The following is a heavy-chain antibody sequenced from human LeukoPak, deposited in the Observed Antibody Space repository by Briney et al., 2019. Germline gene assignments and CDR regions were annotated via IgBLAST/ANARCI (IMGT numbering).Heavy chain of an antibody. V-gene: IGHV4-59*01. D-gene: IGHD4-17*01. J-gene: IGHJ6*03. Sequence: PSETLSLTCSVSGGSINSYYLSWIRQPPGKGLEWIGFIYYTGSTNYDPSLRSRVTISVDTSKNQVSLKLSSVTAADTAVYYCARRRAYNDYAAGLYYYFMDVWGKGTTVVVSS. CDR1: GGSINSYY. CDR3: ARRRAYNDYAAGLYYYFMDV. CDR2: IYYTGST.